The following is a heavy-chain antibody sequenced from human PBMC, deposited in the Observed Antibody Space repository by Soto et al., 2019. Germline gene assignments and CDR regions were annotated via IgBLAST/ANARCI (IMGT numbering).Heavy chain of an antibody. J-gene: IGHJ4*02. CDR1: GFTFSSDA. CDR2: ISGSGGST. V-gene: IGHV3-23*01. D-gene: IGHD1-26*01. CDR3: AKKSSLYSDFDN. Sequence: VQLLESGGGLVQPGGSLRLSCAASGFTFSSDAMSWVRQAPGKGLEWVSGISGSGGSTNYADPVKGRFTISRDNSKNTVYLQMNSLRAEDTAVYYCAKKSSLYSDFDNWGQGTLVTVSS.